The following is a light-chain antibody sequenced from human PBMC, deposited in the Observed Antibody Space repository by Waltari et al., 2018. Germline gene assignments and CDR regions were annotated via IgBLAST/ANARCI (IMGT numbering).Light chain of an antibody. CDR3: LLIYKDAGI. J-gene: IGLJ2*01. CDR1: TGTVTTGHH. V-gene: IGLV7-46*01. CDR2: DIS. Sequence: QAVVTQEPSLTVSPGGTVTLTCDSSTGTVTTGHHPHWFQQKPGQAPRTLIHDISNKPSRTPARFSAALRAGKAALTRSGAQPEDETEYYCLLIYKDAGIFGGGTRLTVL.